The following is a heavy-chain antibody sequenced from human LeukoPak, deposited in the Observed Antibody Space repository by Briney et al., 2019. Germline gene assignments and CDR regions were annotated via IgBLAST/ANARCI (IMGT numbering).Heavy chain of an antibody. CDR3: AKVHLSYGDYFDY. J-gene: IGHJ4*02. V-gene: IGHV3-74*01. CDR1: GFTFSNYW. Sequence: GGSLRLSCAASGFTFSNYWMHWVRQAPGKGLVWVSFISSDGSSTRYADSVKGRFTISRDNSKNTLYLQMNSLRAEDTAVYYCAKVHLSYGDYFDYWGQGTLVTVSS. D-gene: IGHD4-17*01. CDR2: ISSDGSST.